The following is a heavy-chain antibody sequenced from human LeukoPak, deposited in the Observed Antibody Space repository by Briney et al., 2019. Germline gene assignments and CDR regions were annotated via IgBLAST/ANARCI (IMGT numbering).Heavy chain of an antibody. CDR1: GGSISSYY. D-gene: IGHD3-9*01. CDR2: IYHSGST. J-gene: IGHJ5*02. V-gene: IGHV4-59*01. CDR3: ASILTGYGDWFDP. Sequence: SETLSLTCTVSGGSISSYYWSWIRQPPGKGLEWIGSIYHSGSTYYNPSLKSRVTISVDTSKNQFSLKLSSVTAADTAVYYCASILTGYGDWFDPWGQGTLVTVSS.